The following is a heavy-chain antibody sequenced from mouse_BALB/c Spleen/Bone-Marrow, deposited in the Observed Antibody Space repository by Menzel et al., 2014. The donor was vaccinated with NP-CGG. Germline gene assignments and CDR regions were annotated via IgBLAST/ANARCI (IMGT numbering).Heavy chain of an antibody. CDR1: GYNFTSYY. Sequence: QVQLQQSGPELVKPGASVTISCKASGYNFTSYYIHWVKLRPGQGLEWIGWLYPGNVNTKYNEKFKGKATLTADKSSTTAYMQLSSLTSEDSAVYFCARSGGAAMDYWGQGTSVTVSS. D-gene: IGHD3-1*01. CDR2: LYPGNVNT. CDR3: ARSGGAAMDY. J-gene: IGHJ4*01. V-gene: IGHV1S56*01.